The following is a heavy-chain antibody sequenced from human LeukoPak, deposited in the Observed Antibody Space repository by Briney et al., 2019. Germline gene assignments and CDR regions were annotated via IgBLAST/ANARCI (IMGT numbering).Heavy chain of an antibody. Sequence: ASMKVSCKASGYTFTGYYMHWVRQAPGQGLEWMGRINPNSGGTNYAQKFQGRVTMTRDTSISTAYMELSRLRSDDTAVYYCARPPVMWTYGSGSNMAFFDYWGQGTLVTVSS. V-gene: IGHV1-2*06. CDR3: ARPPVMWTYGSGSNMAFFDY. CDR2: INPNSGGT. CDR1: GYTFTGYY. J-gene: IGHJ4*02. D-gene: IGHD3-10*01.